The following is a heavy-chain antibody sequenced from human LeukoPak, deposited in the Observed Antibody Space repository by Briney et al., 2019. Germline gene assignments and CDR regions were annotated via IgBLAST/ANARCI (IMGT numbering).Heavy chain of an antibody. V-gene: IGHV3-21*01. D-gene: IGHD3-9*01. CDR3: ARTYYDILTGYYGLFDY. J-gene: IGHJ4*02. CDR2: ISSSSSYI. Sequence: PGGSLRLSCAASGFTFSSYSMNWVRQAPGKGLEWVSSISSSSSYIYYADSVKGRFTISRDNAKNSLYLQMNSLRAEETAVYYCARTYYDILTGYYGLFDYWGQGTLVTVSS. CDR1: GFTFSSYS.